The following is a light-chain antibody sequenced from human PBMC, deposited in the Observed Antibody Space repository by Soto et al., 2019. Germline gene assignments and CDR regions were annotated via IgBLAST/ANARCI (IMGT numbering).Light chain of an antibody. Sequence: IVLTQSPATLSLSPWERATLSCRASQSVSSYLAWYQQKPGQAPRLLIYDASNRATGIPARFSGSGSGTDFTLTTSSLEPEDFAVYYCQQRSNWPSLTFGGGTKVDIK. CDR3: QQRSNWPSLT. CDR1: QSVSSY. CDR2: DAS. V-gene: IGKV3-11*01. J-gene: IGKJ4*01.